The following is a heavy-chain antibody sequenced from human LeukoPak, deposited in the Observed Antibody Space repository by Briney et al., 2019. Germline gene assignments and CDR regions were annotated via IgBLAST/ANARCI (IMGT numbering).Heavy chain of an antibody. V-gene: IGHV3-9*01. Sequence: GRSLRLSCAASGFTFDDYAMHWVRQAPGKGLEWVSGISWNSGSIGYADSVKGRFTISRDNAKNSLYLQMNSLRAEDTAVYYCARTNVANSSSLAPFDYWGQGTVVTVSS. J-gene: IGHJ4*02. CDR3: ARTNVANSSSLAPFDY. D-gene: IGHD6-6*01. CDR2: ISWNSGSI. CDR1: GFTFDDYA.